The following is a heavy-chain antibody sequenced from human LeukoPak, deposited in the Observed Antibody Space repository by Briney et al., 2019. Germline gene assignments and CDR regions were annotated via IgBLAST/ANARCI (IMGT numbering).Heavy chain of an antibody. CDR2: INHSGST. Sequence: SETLSLTCAVYGGSFSGYYWSWIRQPPGKGLEWIGEINHSGSTNYNPSLKSRVTISVDTSKNQFSLKLSSVTAADTAVYYCARGIAVAGTSYFDYWGQGTLVTVSS. CDR3: ARGIAVAGTSYFDY. CDR1: GGSFSGYY. V-gene: IGHV4-34*01. D-gene: IGHD6-19*01. J-gene: IGHJ4*02.